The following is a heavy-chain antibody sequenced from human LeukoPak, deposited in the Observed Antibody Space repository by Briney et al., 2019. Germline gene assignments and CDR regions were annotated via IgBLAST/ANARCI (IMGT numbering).Heavy chain of an antibody. CDR3: AGVGGYYRVDY. D-gene: IGHD3-22*01. Sequence: SETLSLTCTVSGGSISSSSYYWGWIRQPAGKGLEWIGRIYTSGSTNYNPSLKSRVTISGDTSKNQFSLKLSSVTAADTAVYYCAGVGGYYRVDYWGQGTLVTVSS. J-gene: IGHJ4*02. CDR2: IYTSGST. CDR1: GGSISSSSYY. V-gene: IGHV4-61*02.